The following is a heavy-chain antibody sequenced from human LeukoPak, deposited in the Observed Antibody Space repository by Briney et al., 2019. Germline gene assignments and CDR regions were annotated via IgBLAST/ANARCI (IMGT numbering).Heavy chain of an antibody. Sequence: SETLSLTCTVSGGSISSGDYYWSWIRQPPGKGLEWIGYIYYSGSTYYNPSLKSRVTISVDTSKNQFSLKLSSVTAADTAVYHCARGEGVLRFDPWGQGTLVTVSS. CDR2: IYYSGST. CDR1: GGSISSGDYY. J-gene: IGHJ5*02. CDR3: ARGEGVLRFDP. D-gene: IGHD1-26*01. V-gene: IGHV4-30-4*08.